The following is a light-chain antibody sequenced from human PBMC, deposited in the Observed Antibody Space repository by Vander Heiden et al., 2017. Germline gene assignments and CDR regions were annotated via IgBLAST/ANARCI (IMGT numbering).Light chain of an antibody. CDR2: SKN. V-gene: IGLV3-19*01. J-gene: IGLJ3*02. Sequence: SSELTQDPAVSVALGQTVRIACQGDSLRSYYASWYQKKPGPAPIFVIYSKNNRPSGIPDRFSGSTSGDTASLTITGAQAEDEADYYCASRDSSDHRLWVFGGGTKLTVL. CDR1: SLRSYY. CDR3: ASRDSSDHRLWV.